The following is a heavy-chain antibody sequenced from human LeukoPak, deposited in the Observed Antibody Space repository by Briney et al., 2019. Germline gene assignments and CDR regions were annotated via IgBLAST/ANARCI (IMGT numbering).Heavy chain of an antibody. Sequence: GASVKVSRKVSGYTLTELSMHWVRQAPGKGLEWMGGFDPEDGETIYAQKFQGRVTMTEDTSTDTAYMELSSLRSEDTAVYYCATAPIHEWELLLGAFDIWGQGTMVTVPS. CDR1: GYTLTELS. CDR2: FDPEDGET. D-gene: IGHD1-26*01. J-gene: IGHJ3*02. CDR3: ATAPIHEWELLLGAFDI. V-gene: IGHV1-24*01.